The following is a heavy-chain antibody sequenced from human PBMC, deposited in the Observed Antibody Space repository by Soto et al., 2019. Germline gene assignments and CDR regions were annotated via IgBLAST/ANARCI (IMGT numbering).Heavy chain of an antibody. CDR2: IYYSGST. J-gene: IGHJ6*02. Sequence: SETLSLTCTVSGGSISSGSYYWSWIRQPPGKGLEWIGYIYYSGSTSYNPSLKSRVTISVDTSKNQFSLKLSSVTAADTAVYYCARGIEGWYQGRYYYGMDVWGQGTTVTVSS. CDR1: GGSISSGSYY. CDR3: ARGIEGWYQGRYYYGMDV. D-gene: IGHD6-19*01. V-gene: IGHV4-61*01.